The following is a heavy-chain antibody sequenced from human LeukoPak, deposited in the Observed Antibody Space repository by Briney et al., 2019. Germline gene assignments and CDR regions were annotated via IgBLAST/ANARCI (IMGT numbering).Heavy chain of an antibody. Sequence: GGSLRLSCAASGFTFSSYGMHWVRQAPGKGLEWVAFIRYDGSNKYYADSVKGRFTISRDNAKNSLYLQMNSLRAEDTAVYYCARDGYNWNYESHAFDIWGQGTMVTVSS. V-gene: IGHV3-30*02. D-gene: IGHD1-7*01. CDR2: IRYDGSNK. CDR3: ARDGYNWNYESHAFDI. CDR1: GFTFSSYG. J-gene: IGHJ3*02.